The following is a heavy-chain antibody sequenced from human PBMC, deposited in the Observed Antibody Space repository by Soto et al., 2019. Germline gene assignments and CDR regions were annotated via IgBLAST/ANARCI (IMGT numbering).Heavy chain of an antibody. CDR1: GASVSSTYW. J-gene: IGHJ4*02. CDR2: INHRGSA. V-gene: IGHV4-4*02. D-gene: IGHD6-13*01. Sequence: SSETLSLTCAVSGASVSSTYWWSWVRQPPGKGPEWIGEINHRGSANYNPSLKSRVTMSLDISKSQFSLRLTSVTAADTAVYFCARYNAASGTYYFDYWGQGTLVTVSS. CDR3: ARYNAASGTYYFDY.